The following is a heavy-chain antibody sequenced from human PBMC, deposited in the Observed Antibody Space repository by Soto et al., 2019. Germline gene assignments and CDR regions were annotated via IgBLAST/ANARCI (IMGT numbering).Heavy chain of an antibody. CDR3: AYTTSSNAN. V-gene: IGHV3-7*01. J-gene: IGHJ4*02. Sequence: GGSLRLSCAGSGFTFSNYWMNWVRQAPGKGLEWVANIKQDGSEKHYVDSVKGRFTISRDNAQSSMFLQMNSLRAEDTAVYYCAYTTSSNANWGQGTLVTV. D-gene: IGHD6-13*01. CDR1: GFTFSNYW. CDR2: IKQDGSEK.